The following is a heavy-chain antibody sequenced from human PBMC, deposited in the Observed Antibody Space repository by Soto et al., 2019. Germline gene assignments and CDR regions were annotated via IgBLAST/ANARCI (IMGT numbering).Heavy chain of an antibody. J-gene: IGHJ3*02. CDR1: GYTFTSYD. V-gene: IGHV1-8*01. CDR2: MNPNSVNT. D-gene: IGHD6-6*01. CDR3: ASARGETDAFDI. Sequence: ASVKVSCKASGYTFTSYDINWVRQATGQGLEWMGWMNPNSVNTGYAQKFQGRVTMTRNTSISTAYMELSSLRSEDTAVYYCASARGETDAFDIWGQGTMVTVSS.